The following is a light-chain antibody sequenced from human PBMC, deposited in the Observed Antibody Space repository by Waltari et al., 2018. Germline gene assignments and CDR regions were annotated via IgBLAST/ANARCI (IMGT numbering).Light chain of an antibody. CDR1: QTITNY. CDR3: QQTYRAPWT. Sequence: DIQMTQSPSSLSASVGDRVTITCRASQTITNYLHWYQQKPGTAPNLLIYAASNLQSGVPSRFRGSGSGTDFTLTISSLQPEDFAIYYCQQTYRAPWTFGQGTRVEVK. J-gene: IGKJ1*01. CDR2: AAS. V-gene: IGKV1-39*01.